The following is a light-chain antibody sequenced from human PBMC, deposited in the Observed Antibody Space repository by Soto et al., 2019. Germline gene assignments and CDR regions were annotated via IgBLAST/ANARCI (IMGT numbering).Light chain of an antibody. J-gene: IGKJ5*01. CDR2: GAS. Sequence: EIVMTQSPATLSVSPGERATLSCRASQSVSNNLAWYQQKPGQAPRLLIYGASTRATGIPARFSGVGSGTDFTLTISSLQSEDFAVYDCQQYNNWPLTFGQGTRLEIK. CDR3: QQYNNWPLT. V-gene: IGKV3-15*01. CDR1: QSVSNN.